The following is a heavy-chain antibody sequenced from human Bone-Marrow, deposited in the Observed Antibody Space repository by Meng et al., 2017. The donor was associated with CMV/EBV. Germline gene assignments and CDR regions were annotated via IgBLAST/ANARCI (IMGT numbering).Heavy chain of an antibody. Sequence: ASVKGSCKASGYTFTGYYMHWVRQAPGQGLEWMGWINPNSGGTNYAQKFQGRVTMTRDTSISTAYMELSRLRSDDTAVYYCARDEAYYDFWSGYSGGFYFDYWGQGTLVTVSS. D-gene: IGHD3-3*01. CDR2: INPNSGGT. V-gene: IGHV1-2*02. CDR1: GYTFTGYY. J-gene: IGHJ4*02. CDR3: ARDEAYYDFWSGYSGGFYFDY.